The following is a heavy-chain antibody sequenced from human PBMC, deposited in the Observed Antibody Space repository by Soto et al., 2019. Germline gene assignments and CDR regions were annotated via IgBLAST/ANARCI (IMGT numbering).Heavy chain of an antibody. V-gene: IGHV4-34*01. D-gene: IGHD3-3*01. CDR2: INYRGST. CDR3: ASDLRSLYGMDV. CDR1: GASFSGYY. Sequence: PSETLSLTCAVYGASFSGYYWSWIRQPPGKGLEWIGEINYRGSTSYNPSLKGRVAMSVDTSKNQFSLKLNSVTAADTAIYYCASDLRSLYGMDVWGHGTTVTVS. J-gene: IGHJ6*02.